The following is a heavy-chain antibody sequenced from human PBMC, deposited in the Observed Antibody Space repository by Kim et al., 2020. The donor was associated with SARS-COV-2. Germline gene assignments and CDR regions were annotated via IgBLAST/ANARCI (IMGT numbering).Heavy chain of an antibody. CDR3: ARDGNPYSSSAAPHFDY. V-gene: IGHV3-48*03. CDR2: ISSSGSTI. CDR1: GFTFSSYE. J-gene: IGHJ4*02. D-gene: IGHD6-6*01. Sequence: GGSLRLSCAASGFTFSSYEMNWVRQAPGKGLEWVSYISSSGSTIYYADSVKGRFTISRDNAKNSLYLQMNSLRAEDTAVYYCARDGNPYSSSAAPHFDYWGQGTLVTVSS.